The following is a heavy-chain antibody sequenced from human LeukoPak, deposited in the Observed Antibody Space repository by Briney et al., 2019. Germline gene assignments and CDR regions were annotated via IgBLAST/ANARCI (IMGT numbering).Heavy chain of an antibody. Sequence: SVEVSCKASGGTFSSYAISWVRQAPGQGLEWMGGIIPIFGTANYAQKFQGRVTITTDESTSTAYMELSSLRSEDTAVYYCARSKRGVYYYYMDVWGKGTTVTVSS. CDR3: ARSKRGVYYYYMDV. D-gene: IGHD3-16*01. CDR2: IIPIFGTA. J-gene: IGHJ6*03. V-gene: IGHV1-69*05. CDR1: GGTFSSYA.